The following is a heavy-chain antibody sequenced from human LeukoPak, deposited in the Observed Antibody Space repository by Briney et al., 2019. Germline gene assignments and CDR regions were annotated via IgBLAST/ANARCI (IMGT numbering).Heavy chain of an antibody. V-gene: IGHV5-51*01. Sequence: GESLKISCKGSGYSFTSYWIGWVRQMPGKGLEWMGIIYPGDSDTRYSPSFQGQVTISADKSISTAYLQWSSLKASDTAMYYCARQGTYDFWSGYYDHYYYYMDVWGKGTTVTVSS. CDR3: ARQGTYDFWSGYYDHYYYYMDV. D-gene: IGHD3-3*01. CDR1: GYSFTSYW. CDR2: IYPGDSDT. J-gene: IGHJ6*03.